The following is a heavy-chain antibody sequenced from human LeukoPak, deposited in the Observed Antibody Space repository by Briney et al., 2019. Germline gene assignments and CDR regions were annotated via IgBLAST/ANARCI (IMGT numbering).Heavy chain of an antibody. V-gene: IGHV4-30-2*01. Sequence: SETLSLTCAVSGGSISSGGYSWSWIRQPPGKGLEWIGYIYHSGSTYYNPSLKSRVTISVDRSKNQFSLKLSSVTAADPAVYYCARAGSATAFGNWFDPWGQGTLVTVSS. CDR1: GGSISSGGYS. CDR2: IYHSGST. J-gene: IGHJ5*02. CDR3: ARAGSATAFGNWFDP. D-gene: IGHD1-26*01.